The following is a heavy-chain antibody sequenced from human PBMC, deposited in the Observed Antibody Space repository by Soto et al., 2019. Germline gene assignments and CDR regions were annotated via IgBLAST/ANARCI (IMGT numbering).Heavy chain of an antibody. V-gene: IGHV1-69*13. CDR2: IIPIFGTA. CDR1: GGTFSSYA. Sequence: GASVKVSCKASGGTFSSYAISWVRQAPGQGLEWMGGIIPIFGTANYAQKFQGRVTITADESTSTAYMELSSLRSEDTAVYYCARDIVVVPAAMLGYYYYGMDVWGQGTTVTVS. CDR3: ARDIVVVPAAMLGYYYYGMDV. D-gene: IGHD2-2*01. J-gene: IGHJ6*02.